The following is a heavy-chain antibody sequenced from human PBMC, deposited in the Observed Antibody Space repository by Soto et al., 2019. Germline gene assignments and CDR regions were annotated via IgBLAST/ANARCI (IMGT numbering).Heavy chain of an antibody. CDR2: IYYSGST. V-gene: IGHV4-59*01. D-gene: IGHD3-3*01. Sequence: PSETLSLTCTVSGGSISSYYWSWIRQPPGKGLEWIGYIYYSGSTNYNPSLKSRVTISVDTSKNQFSLKLSSVTAADTAVYYCARVWSETYDFWSGSLGGYYYYMDVWGKGTTVTVSS. CDR1: GGSISSYY. CDR3: ARVWSETYDFWSGSLGGYYYYMDV. J-gene: IGHJ6*03.